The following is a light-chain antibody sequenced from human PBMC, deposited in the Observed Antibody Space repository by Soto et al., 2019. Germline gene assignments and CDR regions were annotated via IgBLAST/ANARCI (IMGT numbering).Light chain of an antibody. J-gene: IGLJ2*01. Sequence: QSVLTQPASVSGSPGQSITISCSGTSSDVGGYNYVSWFQQYPGKAPKLLIYDVTNRPSGVSHRFSGSKSGNTASLTISGLQAEDEADYHCSSYTSSTLVVFGGGTKLTAL. CDR1: SSDVGGYNY. V-gene: IGLV2-14*01. CDR3: SSYTSSTLVV. CDR2: DVT.